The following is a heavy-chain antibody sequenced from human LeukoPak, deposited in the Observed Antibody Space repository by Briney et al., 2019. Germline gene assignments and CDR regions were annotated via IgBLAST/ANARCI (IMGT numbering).Heavy chain of an antibody. CDR2: ISYGGSNK. D-gene: IGHD2-21*02. CDR3: ARDASHIVVVTAMYAFDI. CDR1: GFTFSSYA. V-gene: IGHV3-30-3*01. Sequence: GGSLRLSCAASGFTFSSYAMHWVRQAPGKGLEWVAVISYGGSNKYYADSVKGRFTISRDNSKSTLYLQMNSLRAEDTAVYYCARDASHIVVVTAMYAFDIWGQGTMVTVSS. J-gene: IGHJ3*02.